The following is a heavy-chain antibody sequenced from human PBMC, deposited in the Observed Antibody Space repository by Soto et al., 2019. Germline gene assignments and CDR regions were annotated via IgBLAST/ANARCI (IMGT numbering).Heavy chain of an antibody. J-gene: IGHJ4*02. CDR1: GFTVSSNY. CDR3: ARASSGYFYCDY. CDR2: IYSGGST. V-gene: IGHV3-53*01. D-gene: IGHD3-22*01. Sequence: EVQLVESGGGLIQPGGSLRLSCAASGFTVSSNYMSWVRQAPGKGLAWVSVIYSGGSTYYADSVKGRFTISRDNSKNTLYLQMNSLRAEETAVYYCARASSGYFYCDYWGQGTLVTVSS.